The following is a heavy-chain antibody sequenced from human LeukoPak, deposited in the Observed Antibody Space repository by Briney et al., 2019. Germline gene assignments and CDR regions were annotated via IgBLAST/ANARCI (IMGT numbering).Heavy chain of an antibody. D-gene: IGHD6-6*01. J-gene: IGHJ3*02. Sequence: PSETLSLTCTVSGGSISSSSYYWGWIRQPPGKGLEWIGSIYHSGSTNYNPSLKSRVTISVDTSKNQFSLKLSSVTAADTAVYYCASEYSSSLSAFDIWGQGTMATVSS. CDR1: GGSISSSSYY. CDR2: IYHSGST. V-gene: IGHV4-39*07. CDR3: ASEYSSSLSAFDI.